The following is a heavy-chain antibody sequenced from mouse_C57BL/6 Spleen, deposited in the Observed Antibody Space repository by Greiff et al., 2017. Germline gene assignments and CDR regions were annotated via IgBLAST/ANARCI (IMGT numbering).Heavy chain of an antibody. CDR3: ARYYYGRYWYFDV. J-gene: IGHJ1*03. Sequence: QVQLKQPGAELVKPGASVKLSCKASGYTFTSYWMHWVKQRPGQGLEWIGMIHPNSGSTNYNEKFKSKATLTVDKSSSTAYMQLSSLTSEDSAVYYCARYYYGRYWYFDVWGTGTTVTVSS. CDR1: GYTFTSYW. D-gene: IGHD1-1*01. V-gene: IGHV1-64*01. CDR2: IHPNSGST.